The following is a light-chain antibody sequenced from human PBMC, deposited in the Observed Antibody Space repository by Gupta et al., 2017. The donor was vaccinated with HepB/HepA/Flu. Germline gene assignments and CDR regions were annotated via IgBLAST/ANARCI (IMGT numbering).Light chain of an antibody. CDR1: QSVSSN. CDR3: QQYNNWPIFT. J-gene: IGKJ3*01. CDR2: GAS. Sequence: EIVMTQPPATLSVSPGERATLSCRASQSVSSNLAWYQQKPGQAPRLLIYGASTRATGIPARFGGSGSGTEFTLTISSLQSEDFAVYYCQQYNNWPIFTFGPGTKVDIK. V-gene: IGKV3-15*01.